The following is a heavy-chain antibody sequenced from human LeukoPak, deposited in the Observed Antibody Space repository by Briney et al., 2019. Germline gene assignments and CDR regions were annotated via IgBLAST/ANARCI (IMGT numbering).Heavy chain of an antibody. D-gene: IGHD3-9*01. CDR2: IRRKVYGGTP. Sequence: GGSLRLFCTYSTCTFGDYAINWIRQAPGKGLEWVDFIRRKVYGGTPEYAASVKGRFTISRDDSKSIAYLQMNSLKTEDTAVYYCTRGASHDILTGVYWGQRTLVTVSS. V-gene: IGHV3-49*03. CDR1: TCTFGDYA. CDR3: TRGASHDILTGVY. J-gene: IGHJ4*02.